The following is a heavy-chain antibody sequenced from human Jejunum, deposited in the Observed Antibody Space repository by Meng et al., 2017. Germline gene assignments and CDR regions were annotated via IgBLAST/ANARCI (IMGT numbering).Heavy chain of an antibody. CDR3: AKGQTHSWYYFDY. CDR1: GFTFSSYA. Sequence: GESLKISFAASGFTFSSYAMSWVRQAPGKGLEWVSVISDSGGTTYYADSVKGRFTISRDNSKNTLYLQMNTLRAEDTAVYYCAKGQTHSWYYFDYWGQGTRVTVSS. V-gene: IGHV3-23*01. D-gene: IGHD6-13*01. J-gene: IGHJ4*02. CDR2: ISDSGGTT.